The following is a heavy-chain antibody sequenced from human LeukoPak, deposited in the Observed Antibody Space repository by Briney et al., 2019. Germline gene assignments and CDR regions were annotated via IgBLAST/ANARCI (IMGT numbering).Heavy chain of an antibody. CDR1: GFTFSTFW. Sequence: GGSLRLSCTASGFTFSTFWMTWVRQAPGKGLEWVANINQDGSAQYYVDSVKGRFTISRDNAKNSLSLQMNSLRAEDTALYYCARGRGTYGLYYFDYWGQGSLVTVSS. J-gene: IGHJ4*02. V-gene: IGHV3-7*04. CDR2: INQDGSAQ. D-gene: IGHD3-10*01. CDR3: ARGRGTYGLYYFDY.